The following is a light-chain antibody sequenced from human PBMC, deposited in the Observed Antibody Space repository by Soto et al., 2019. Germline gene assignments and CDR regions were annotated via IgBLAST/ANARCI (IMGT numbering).Light chain of an antibody. CDR3: AAWDDSLNGPDVV. CDR2: SNN. CDR1: SSNIGSNT. J-gene: IGLJ2*01. V-gene: IGLV1-44*01. Sequence: HSVLTKPPSASGIPGQRVTISCSGSSSNIGSNTVNWYQQLPGTAPKLLIYSNNQRPSGVPDRFSGSKSGTSASLAISGLQSEDEADYYCAAWDDSLNGPDVVFGGGTKVTVL.